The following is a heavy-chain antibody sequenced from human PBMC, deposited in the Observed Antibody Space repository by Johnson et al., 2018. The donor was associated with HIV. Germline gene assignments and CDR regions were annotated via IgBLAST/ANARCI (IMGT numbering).Heavy chain of an antibody. V-gene: IGHV3-9*01. CDR1: GFTFDDYA. Sequence: VQLVESGGGVVQPGRSLRLSCAASGFTFDDYAMHWVRQAPGKGLEWVSGISWNSGSIGYADSVKGRFTISRENAKNSLYLQMNSLRAEDTALYYCAKDIWQYMYGAFDVWGQGTMVTVSS. CDR3: AKDIWQYMYGAFDV. CDR2: ISWNSGSI. J-gene: IGHJ3*01. D-gene: IGHD2-8*01.